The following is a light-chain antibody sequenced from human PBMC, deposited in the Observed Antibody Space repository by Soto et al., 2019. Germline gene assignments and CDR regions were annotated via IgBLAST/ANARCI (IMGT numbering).Light chain of an antibody. CDR2: SNN. Sequence: QSALTQPPSASGTPGQRVTISCSGSSSNIGSNTVNWYQQLPGTAPKLLIYSNNQRPSGVPDRFSGSKSGTSASLAISRLQSEYEADYYCAAWDDSLNGYVFGTGTKVTVL. CDR3: AAWDDSLNGYV. CDR1: SSNIGSNT. V-gene: IGLV1-44*01. J-gene: IGLJ1*01.